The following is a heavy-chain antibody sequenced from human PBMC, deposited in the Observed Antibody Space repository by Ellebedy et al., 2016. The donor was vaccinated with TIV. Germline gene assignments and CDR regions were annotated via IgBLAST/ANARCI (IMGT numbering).Heavy chain of an antibody. CDR2: INPSGGST. CDR1: GYTFTNYY. Sequence: AASVKVSCKASGYTFTNYYMHWVRQAPGQGLEWMGKINPSGGSTSYAQKFQGRVTMTRDTSTSTVYMGLSSLRSEDTAVYYCASPRTHGRGRVYYYGMDVWGQGTTVTVSS. V-gene: IGHV1-46*01. CDR3: ASPRTHGRGRVYYYGMDV. J-gene: IGHJ6*02. D-gene: IGHD3-16*01.